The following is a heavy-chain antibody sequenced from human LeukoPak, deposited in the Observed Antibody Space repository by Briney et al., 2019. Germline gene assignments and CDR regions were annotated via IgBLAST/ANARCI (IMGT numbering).Heavy chain of an antibody. CDR3: ARTSGNSDSFDI. V-gene: IGHV2-70*11. CDR2: LDWYEDK. CDR1: GFSLSTSGMC. Sequence: SGPALVKPTQTLTLTCTFSGFSLSTSGMCGSWIRQPPGKALEWLARLDWYEDKYYSTSLKTRLTISTDTSKNQVILTMTNMGPVDTATYYCARTSGNSDSFDIWGQGTMVTVSS. J-gene: IGHJ3*02. D-gene: IGHD2/OR15-2a*01.